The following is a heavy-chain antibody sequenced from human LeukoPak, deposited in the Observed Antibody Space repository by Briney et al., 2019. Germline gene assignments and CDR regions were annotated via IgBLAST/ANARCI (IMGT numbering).Heavy chain of an antibody. Sequence: SVKVSCKASGGTFSSYAISWVRQAPGQGLEWMGRIIPILGIANYAQKFQGRVTITVDKSTSTAYMELSSLRSEDTAVYYCASPAGYCSGGSCWVLWGQGTMVTVSS. CDR1: GGTFSSYA. J-gene: IGHJ3*01. CDR2: IIPILGIA. D-gene: IGHD2-15*01. V-gene: IGHV1-69*04. CDR3: ASPAGYCSGGSCWVL.